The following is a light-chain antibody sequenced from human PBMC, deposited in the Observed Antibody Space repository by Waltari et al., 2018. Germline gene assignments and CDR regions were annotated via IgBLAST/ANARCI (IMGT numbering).Light chain of an antibody. CDR2: GAS. CDR3: QQYNNWRT. Sequence: EILMTQSPATLSVSPGERATLSCRASQNISRNLAWYQQKPGQAPRLLIYGASTRATGIPARFSGSGSGTEFTLTISSLQSEDFAVYYCQQYNNWRTFGQGTKLEIK. J-gene: IGKJ2*01. V-gene: IGKV3-15*01. CDR1: QNISRN.